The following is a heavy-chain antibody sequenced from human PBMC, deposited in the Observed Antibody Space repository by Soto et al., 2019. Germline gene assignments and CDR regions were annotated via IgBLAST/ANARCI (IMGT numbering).Heavy chain of an antibody. CDR3: AASSRVAAAGYFKF. Sequence: QVQLVQSGAEVKEPGSSVKVSCKATGDLFNNYAFNWVRQAPGQGLEWMGRISPLFSTTNYAQKFKGRVTIGGDNWTTILYVEVSNWESKATASYYCAASSRVAAAGYFKFWGQGPLVTVSP. J-gene: IGHJ4*02. CDR2: ISPLFSTT. D-gene: IGHD3-9*01. V-gene: IGHV1-69*06. CDR1: GDLFNNYA.